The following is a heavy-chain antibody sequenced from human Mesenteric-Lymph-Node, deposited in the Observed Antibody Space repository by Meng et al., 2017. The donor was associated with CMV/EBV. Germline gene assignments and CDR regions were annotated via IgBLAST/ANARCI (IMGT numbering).Heavy chain of an antibody. CDR1: GGSISSGDYC. V-gene: IGHV4-30-4*08. D-gene: IGHD6-13*01. CDR2: IYYSGST. J-gene: IGHJ4*02. Sequence: SETLSLTCTVSGGSISSGDYCWSWIRQSPGKGLEWIGYIYYSGSTYYNPSLKSRLSISLVTSKNQFSLKLTSVTAADTAIYYCARRVAAAGTLDYWGQGTLVTVSS. CDR3: ARRVAAAGTLDY.